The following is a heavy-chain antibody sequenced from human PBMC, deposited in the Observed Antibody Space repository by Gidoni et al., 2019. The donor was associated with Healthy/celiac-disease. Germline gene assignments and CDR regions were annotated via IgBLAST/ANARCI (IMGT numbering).Heavy chain of an antibody. V-gene: IGHV3-23*01. D-gene: IGHD3-22*01. J-gene: IGHJ4*02. CDR1: GFPFSSYA. CDR3: AKDMAMIKTQAFDY. Sequence: EVQLLVFGGCLVKPGGSLRLACAASGFPFSSYAMSWVRQAPGKGLEWVSAISGSGGSTYYADSVKGRFTISRDNSKNTLYLQMNSLRAEDTAVYYCAKDMAMIKTQAFDYWGQGTLVTVSS. CDR2: ISGSGGST.